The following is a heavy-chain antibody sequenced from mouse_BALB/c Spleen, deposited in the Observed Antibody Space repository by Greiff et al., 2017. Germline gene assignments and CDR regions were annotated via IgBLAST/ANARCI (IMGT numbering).Heavy chain of an antibody. D-gene: IGHD2-4*01. J-gene: IGHJ4*01. Sequence: EVQGVESGPELVKPGASVKVSCKASGYSFTDYNMYWVKQSHGKSLEWIGYIDPYNGGTSYNQKFKGKATLTVDKSSSTAFMHLNSLTSEDSAVYYCARRYDYDGYYYAVDYWGQGTSVTVSS. V-gene: IGHV1S135*01. CDR1: GYSFTDYN. CDR3: ARRYDYDGYYYAVDY. CDR2: IDPYNGGT.